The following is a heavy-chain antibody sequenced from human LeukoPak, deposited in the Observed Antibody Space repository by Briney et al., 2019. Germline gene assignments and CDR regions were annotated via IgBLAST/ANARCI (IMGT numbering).Heavy chain of an antibody. CDR2: VYKTGHT. Sequence: SETLSLTCSVSDGSFSSTSSYWGWIRQPPGKGLEWIGFVYKTGHTNYNPSLKSRVAISLDGSKSQVSLRLTSVTAADTAVYYCAPHRFGEPHFEYWGRGTLVSVSS. J-gene: IGHJ4*02. V-gene: IGHV4-61*05. CDR3: APHRFGEPHFEY. D-gene: IGHD3-10*01. CDR1: DGSFSSTSSY.